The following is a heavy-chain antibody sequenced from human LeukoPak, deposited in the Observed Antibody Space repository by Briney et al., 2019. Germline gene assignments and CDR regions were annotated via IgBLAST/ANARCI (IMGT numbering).Heavy chain of an antibody. CDR3: AKGAYDYIEIAYFDS. D-gene: IGHD5-12*01. J-gene: IGHJ4*02. CDR2: LIGSSGST. V-gene: IGHV3-23*01. CDR1: GFTFSTYA. Sequence: GGSLRLSCAASGFTFSTYAMNWVRQAPGKGLEWVSVLIGSSGSTDYADSVKGRFTISRDISKNTLFLQMNSLRAEDTAIYYCAKGAYDYIEIAYFDSWGQGTLVTVSS.